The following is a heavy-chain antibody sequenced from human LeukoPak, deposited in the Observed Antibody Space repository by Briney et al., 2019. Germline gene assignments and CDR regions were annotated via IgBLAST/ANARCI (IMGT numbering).Heavy chain of an antibody. CDR3: ARDAYYYDSSGYY. D-gene: IGHD3-22*01. Sequence: GGSLRLSWAASGFTFSSYSMNWVRQAPGKGLEWVSSISSSSSYIYYADSVKGRFTISRDNAKNSLYLQMNSLRAEDTAVYYCARDAYYYDSSGYYRGQGTLVTVSS. V-gene: IGHV3-21*01. CDR1: GFTFSSYS. CDR2: ISSSSSYI. J-gene: IGHJ4*02.